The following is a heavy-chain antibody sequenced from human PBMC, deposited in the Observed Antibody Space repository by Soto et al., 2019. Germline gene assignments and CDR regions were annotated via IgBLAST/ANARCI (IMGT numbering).Heavy chain of an antibody. Sequence: QVQLQESGPGLVKPSQTLSLTCSVSAGSISSGTYYWSWVRQRPGKGLEWIGYIYYSGTTYYNPSLESRATISVDKSKSQFFLKLSSVTAVDTAVYYCARTSGSYIDYWGQGTLVTVSS. D-gene: IGHD1-26*01. CDR3: ARTSGSYIDY. CDR2: IYYSGTT. V-gene: IGHV4-31*03. J-gene: IGHJ4*02. CDR1: AGSISSGTYY.